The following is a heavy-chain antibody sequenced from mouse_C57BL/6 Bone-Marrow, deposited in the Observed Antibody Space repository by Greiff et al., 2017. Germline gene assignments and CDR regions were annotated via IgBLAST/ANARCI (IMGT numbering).Heavy chain of an antibody. Sequence: EVKLVESGPGLVKPSQSLSLTCSVTGYSITSGYYWNWIRQFPGNKLEWMGYISYDGSNNYNPSLKNRISITRDTSKNQFFLKLNSVTTENTATYYCASNPYDGYSYYFDYGGQGTTLTVSS. D-gene: IGHD2-3*01. J-gene: IGHJ2*01. CDR1: GYSITSGYY. CDR2: ISYDGSN. V-gene: IGHV3-6*01. CDR3: ASNPYDGYSYYFDY.